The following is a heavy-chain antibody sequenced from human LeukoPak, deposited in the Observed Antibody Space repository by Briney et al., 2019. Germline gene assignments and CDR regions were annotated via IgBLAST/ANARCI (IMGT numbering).Heavy chain of an antibody. CDR2: IFYSGST. CDR1: GGSISSSSSY. Sequence: PSETLSLTCTVSGGSISSSSSYWGWIRQPPGKGLEWIGCIFYSGSTYYNPSLKSRVTISVDTSKNQFSLKLSSVTAADTAVYYCARPYSSGWYEIAFDIWGQGTMVTVSS. V-gene: IGHV4-39*01. J-gene: IGHJ3*02. D-gene: IGHD6-19*01. CDR3: ARPYSSGWYEIAFDI.